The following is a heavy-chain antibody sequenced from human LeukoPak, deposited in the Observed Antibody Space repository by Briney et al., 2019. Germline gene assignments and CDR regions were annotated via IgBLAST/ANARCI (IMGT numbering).Heavy chain of an antibody. J-gene: IGHJ6*03. D-gene: IGHD6-19*01. CDR3: ARVSSSGWTSYYYYYYYMDV. CDR1: GGSITSYY. V-gene: IGHV4-59*01. CDR2: IFYTGST. Sequence: SETLSLTCTVSGGSITSYYWSWFRQPPGKGLEFIGYIFYTGSTNYNPSLKSRVTISVDTSKNQFSLKLSSVTAADTAVYYCARVSSSGWTSYYYYYYYMDVWGKGTTVTVSS.